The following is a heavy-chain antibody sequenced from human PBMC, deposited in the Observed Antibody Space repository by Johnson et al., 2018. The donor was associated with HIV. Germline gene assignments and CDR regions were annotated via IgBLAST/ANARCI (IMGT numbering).Heavy chain of an antibody. V-gene: IGHV3-33*06. CDR1: GFTFSSYG. D-gene: IGHD2-2*01. CDR2: IWYDGSNK. J-gene: IGHJ3*02. CDR3: AKVVRRDLDAFDI. Sequence: QVQVVESGGGVVQPGRSLRLSCAASGFTFSSYGMHWVRQAPGKGLEWVAVIWYDGSNKYYADSVKGRFTISRDNSKNTLYLQMNSLRAEDTAVYYCAKVVRRDLDAFDIWGQGTMVTVS.